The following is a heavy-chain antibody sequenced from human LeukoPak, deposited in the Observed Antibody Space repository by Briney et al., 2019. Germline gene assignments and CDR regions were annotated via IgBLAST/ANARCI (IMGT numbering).Heavy chain of an antibody. D-gene: IGHD4-17*01. CDR1: GYTFTSYY. CDR2: IRYDGSNK. CDR3: AKGHTAVTRHFDF. V-gene: IGHV3-30*02. Sequence: SCKASGYTFTSYYMHWVRQAPGKGLEWVAFIRYDGSNKYYADSVKGRFTISRDNSKNTLYLQMNSLRAEDTAVYYCAKGHTAVTRHFDFWGQGTLVTVSS. J-gene: IGHJ4*02.